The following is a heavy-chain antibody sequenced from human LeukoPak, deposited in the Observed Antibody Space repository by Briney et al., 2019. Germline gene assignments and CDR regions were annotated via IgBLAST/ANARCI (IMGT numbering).Heavy chain of an antibody. Sequence: PGGSLRLSCAASGFTFSSYGMYWVRQAPGKGLEWVVGISNDGSDKYYADSVKGRFTISRDNSKNTLYLQMNSLRAEDTAVYYCAKGYSTGWYGGVDYWGQGTLVTVSS. CDR2: ISNDGSDK. D-gene: IGHD6-19*01. V-gene: IGHV3-30*18. CDR1: GFTFSSYG. J-gene: IGHJ4*02. CDR3: AKGYSTGWYGGVDY.